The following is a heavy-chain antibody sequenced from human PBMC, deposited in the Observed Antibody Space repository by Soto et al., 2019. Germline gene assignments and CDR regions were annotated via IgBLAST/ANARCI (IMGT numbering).Heavy chain of an antibody. Sequence: GASVKVSCKASGYTFTGYYMHWVRQAPGQGLEWMGWINPNSGGTNYAQKFQGWVTMTRDTSISTAYMELSRLRSDDTAVYYCARRRVGDYYGLDVWGQGTTVTVSS. D-gene: IGHD1-26*01. V-gene: IGHV1-2*04. CDR1: GYTFTGYY. CDR3: ARRRVGDYYGLDV. CDR2: INPNSGGT. J-gene: IGHJ6*02.